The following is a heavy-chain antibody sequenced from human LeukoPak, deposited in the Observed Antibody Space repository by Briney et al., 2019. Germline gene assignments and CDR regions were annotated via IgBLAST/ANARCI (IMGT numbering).Heavy chain of an antibody. D-gene: IGHD3-3*01. J-gene: IGHJ4*02. CDR2: ISGSGGST. V-gene: IGHV3-23*01. CDR1: GFTFSSYS. CDR3: AKDESATRFDY. Sequence: PGGSLRLSCAASGFTFSSYSMNWVRQGPGKGLEWVSGISGSGGSTYYADSVKGRFTISRDNSKNTLYLQMNSLRADDAAVYYCAKDESATRFDYWGQGTLVTVAS.